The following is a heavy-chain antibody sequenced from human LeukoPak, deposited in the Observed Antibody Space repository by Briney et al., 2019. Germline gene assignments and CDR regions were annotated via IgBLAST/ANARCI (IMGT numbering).Heavy chain of an antibody. J-gene: IGHJ4*02. V-gene: IGHV3-23*01. CDR3: AKRVSYSSGSHFDY. D-gene: IGHD3-10*01. CDR2: LGADGVST. Sequence: GGSLRLSCAASGFTFTNYAMSWVRQAPGRGLEWVSILGADGVSTYYADSVKGRFTTSRDSSKNTLYLQMNSLRAEDSAIYYCAKRVSYSSGSHFDYWGQGTLVTVSS. CDR1: GFTFTNYA.